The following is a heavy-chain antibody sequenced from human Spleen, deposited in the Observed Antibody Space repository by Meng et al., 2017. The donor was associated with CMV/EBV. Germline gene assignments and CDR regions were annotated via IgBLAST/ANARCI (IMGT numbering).Heavy chain of an antibody. D-gene: IGHD5-18*01. Sequence: YGGSFSGYYWSWIRQPAGKGLEWIGEINHSGSTNYNPSLKSRVTISVDTSKNQFSLKLSSVTAADTAVYYCARALHVDTAMEYYFDYWGQGTLVTVSS. J-gene: IGHJ4*02. CDR1: GGSFSGYY. CDR3: ARALHVDTAMEYYFDY. CDR2: INHSGST. V-gene: IGHV4-34*01.